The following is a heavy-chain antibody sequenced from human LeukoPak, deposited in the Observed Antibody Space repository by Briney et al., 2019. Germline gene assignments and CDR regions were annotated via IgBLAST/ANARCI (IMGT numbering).Heavy chain of an antibody. CDR1: GFTFSSYS. J-gene: IGHJ4*02. V-gene: IGHV3-21*01. Sequence: GGSLRLSCVVSGFTFSSYSVNWVRQSPGKGLEWVSYISSSSSYIHYADSVKGRFTISRDNAKKSLYLQMNSLRAEDTAVYYCARAPLHLAMYHYFDYWGQGTLVTVSS. CDR3: ARAPLHLAMYHYFDY. D-gene: IGHD2-2*01. CDR2: ISSSSSYI.